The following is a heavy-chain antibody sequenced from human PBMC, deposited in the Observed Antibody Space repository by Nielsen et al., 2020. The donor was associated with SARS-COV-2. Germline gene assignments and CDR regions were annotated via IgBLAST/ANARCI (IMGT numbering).Heavy chain of an antibody. D-gene: IGHD1-14*01. V-gene: IGHV3-30-3*01. Sequence: GGSVRLPCAASGFTFSSYAMHWVRQAPGKGLEWVAVISYDGSNKYYADSVKGRFTISRDNSKNTLYLQMNSLRAEDTAVYYCARVHNRDVGAITKRIYYYYYYGMDVWGQGTTVTVSS. J-gene: IGHJ6*02. CDR3: ARVHNRDVGAITKRIYYYYYYGMDV. CDR2: ISYDGSNK. CDR1: GFTFSSYA.